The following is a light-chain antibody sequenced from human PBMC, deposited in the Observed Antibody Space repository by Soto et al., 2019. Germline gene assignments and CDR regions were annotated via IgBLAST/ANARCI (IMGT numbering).Light chain of an antibody. CDR1: QSVSSSY. J-gene: IGKJ4*01. V-gene: IGKV3-20*01. CDR3: QQYGSSPG. CDR2: GAS. Sequence: EIVLTQSPGTLSLSPGERATLSCRASQSVSSSYLAWYQQKPGQAPRLLIYGASSRATGIPDRFSGSGSGTDFTLTISRLEPEDFAVYYCQQYGSSPGFGGET.